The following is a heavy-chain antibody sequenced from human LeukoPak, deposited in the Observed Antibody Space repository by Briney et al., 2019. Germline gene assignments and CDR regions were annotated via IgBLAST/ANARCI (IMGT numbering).Heavy chain of an antibody. CDR2: IIPIFGTA. J-gene: IGHJ4*02. V-gene: IGHV1-69*13. CDR3: ASSDTAMVRDYYFDY. D-gene: IGHD5-18*01. Sequence: ASVKVSCKASGGTFSSYAISWVRQAPGQGLEWMGGIIPIFGTANYAQKFQGRVTITADESTSTAYMELSSLRFEDTAVYYCASSDTAMVRDYYFDYWGQGTLVTVSS. CDR1: GGTFSSYA.